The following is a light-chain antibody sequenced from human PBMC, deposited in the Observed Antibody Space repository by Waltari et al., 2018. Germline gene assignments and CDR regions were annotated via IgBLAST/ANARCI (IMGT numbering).Light chain of an antibody. V-gene: IGKV1-27*01. CDR3: KRYNSAPWT. CDR1: QDISDDY. Sequence: DFQMTQSPSSLSASVGDTVTITCRASQDISDDYLAWYQQKPGKSPELLIYLSSTWQCGVPSRFRGSGSGKDFTLTITSLQPEDVATYYCKRYNSAPWTFGQGTKV. J-gene: IGKJ1*01. CDR2: LSS.